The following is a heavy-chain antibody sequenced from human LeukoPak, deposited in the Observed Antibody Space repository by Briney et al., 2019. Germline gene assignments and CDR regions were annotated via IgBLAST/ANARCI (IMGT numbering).Heavy chain of an antibody. J-gene: IGHJ4*02. V-gene: IGHV3-23*01. CDR2: IIGSGGST. CDR1: GFSFSSYY. D-gene: IGHD3-22*01. CDR3: AKRVGSGYYYFDF. Sequence: SGGSLRLSCAASGFSFSSYYIHWVRQAPGKGLVWVSGIIGSGGSTFYADSVKGRFTISRDNSKNTLCLQMNSLRAEDTAVYYCAKRVGSGYYYFDFWGQGTLVTVSS.